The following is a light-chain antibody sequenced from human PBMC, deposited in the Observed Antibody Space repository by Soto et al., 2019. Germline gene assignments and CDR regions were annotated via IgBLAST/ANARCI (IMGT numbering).Light chain of an antibody. CDR3: LQAYDNPWT. V-gene: IGKV1-6*01. CDR1: QGIRND. CDR2: GAS. J-gene: IGKJ1*01. Sequence: AIQMTQSPSSLSASVGDRVTITCRASQGIRNDLGWYRQKPGKAPELLIFGASSSHSGDPSRISGSGSGTEFTLTISSLQPEDFATYYCLQAYDNPWTFGQGTKVEI.